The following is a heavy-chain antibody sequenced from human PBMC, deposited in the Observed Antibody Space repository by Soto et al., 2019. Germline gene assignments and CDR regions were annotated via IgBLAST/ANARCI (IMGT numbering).Heavy chain of an antibody. J-gene: IGHJ1*01. D-gene: IGHD2-2*01. CDR1: GGSFSGYY. CDR3: ARGQNCSSTSCYGRYFQH. V-gene: IGHV4-34*01. Sequence: SETLSLTCAVYGGSFSGYYWSWIRQPPGKGLEWIGEINHSGSTNYNPPLKSRVTISVDTSKNQFSLKLSSVTAADTAVYYCARGQNCSSTSCYGRYFQHWGQGTLVTVSS. CDR2: INHSGST.